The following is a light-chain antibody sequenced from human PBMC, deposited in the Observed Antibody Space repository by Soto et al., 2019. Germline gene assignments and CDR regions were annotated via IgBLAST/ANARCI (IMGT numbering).Light chain of an antibody. J-gene: IGLJ2*01. CDR3: GTWDGTPPSSVVV. CDR2: ENN. V-gene: IGLV1-51*02. CDR1: SSNIGNNY. Sequence: QSVLTQPPSVSAAPGQRVTISCSGSSSNIGNNYVSWYQHLPGTAPKLLIYENNQRPSGIPDRFSGSKSGTSATLGITGLQTGDEADYYCGTWDGTPPSSVVVFGGGTKVTVL.